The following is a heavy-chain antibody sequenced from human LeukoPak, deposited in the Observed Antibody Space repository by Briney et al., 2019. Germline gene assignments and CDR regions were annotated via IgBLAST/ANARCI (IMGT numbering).Heavy chain of an antibody. CDR2: ISRNGGDV. V-gene: IGHV3-9*01. CDR1: GFTFDDYA. CDR3: VKVRGFSYGYFDY. D-gene: IGHD5-18*01. J-gene: IGHJ4*02. Sequence: GGSLRLSCAASGFTFDDYAMHWVRQAPGKGLEWVSGISRNGGDVGYADSVKGRFTISRDNAQNSLYLQMSSLRVEDTALYYCVKVRGFSYGYFDYWGQGTLVTVSS.